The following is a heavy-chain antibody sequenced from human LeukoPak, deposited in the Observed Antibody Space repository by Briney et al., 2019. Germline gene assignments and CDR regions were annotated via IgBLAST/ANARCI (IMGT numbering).Heavy chain of an antibody. CDR3: ARLSPFGYYDSSGYPFDY. CDR2: IYYSGST. Sequence: PSETLSLTCTVSDDSIRTNTYYWGWIRQPPGKGLEWIGSIYYSGSTYYNLSLKSRVTISVYTSKTQFSLKLSSVTAADTAAYYCARLSPFGYYDSSGYPFDYWGQGTLVTVSS. D-gene: IGHD3-22*01. J-gene: IGHJ4*02. CDR1: DDSIRTNTYY. V-gene: IGHV4-39*01.